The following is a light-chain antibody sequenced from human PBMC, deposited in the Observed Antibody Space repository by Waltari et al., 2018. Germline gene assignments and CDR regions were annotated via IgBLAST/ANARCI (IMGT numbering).Light chain of an antibody. Sequence: QSALTQPAAVSGSPGQSITISCPGTSSDVGGYNYVPWYQHHPGKAPKLMIYDVTNRPSGVSDRFSGSKSGNTASLAISGLQAEDEADYYCSSYTSSSTLGVFGGGTKLTVL. CDR2: DVT. CDR1: SSDVGGYNY. J-gene: IGLJ2*01. V-gene: IGLV2-14*03. CDR3: SSYTSSSTLGV.